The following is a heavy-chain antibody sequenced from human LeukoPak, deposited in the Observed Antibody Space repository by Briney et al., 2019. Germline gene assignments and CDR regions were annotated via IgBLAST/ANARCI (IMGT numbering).Heavy chain of an antibody. CDR1: GYTFTSYG. CDR2: ISAYNGNT. CDR3: ARGGATFYQGYYMDV. V-gene: IGHV1-18*01. Sequence: ASVKVSCKASGYTFTSYGISWVRQAPGQGLEWMGWISAYNGNTNYAQKFQGRVTMTRNTSISTAYMELSSLRSDDTAVYYCARGGATFYQGYYMDVWGKGTTVTVSS. D-gene: IGHD4/OR15-4a*01. J-gene: IGHJ6*03.